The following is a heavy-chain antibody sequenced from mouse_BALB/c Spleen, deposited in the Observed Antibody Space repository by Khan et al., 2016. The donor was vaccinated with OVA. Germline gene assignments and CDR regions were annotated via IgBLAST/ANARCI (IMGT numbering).Heavy chain of an antibody. CDR3: AGQPYYNYNIMTY. CDR2: IWSDGST. J-gene: IGHJ4*01. CDR1: GFSLTNYG. D-gene: IGHD2-12*01. V-gene: IGHV2-6-1*01. Sequence: QVQLKQSGPGLVAPSQSLSITCTISGFSLTNYGVHWVRQPPGKGLEWLVVIWSDGSTSYNSALRSRLTISKDNSKSQVFLKMNNLQTDDTAVYLCAGQPYYNYNIMTYGGQGTPVTVS.